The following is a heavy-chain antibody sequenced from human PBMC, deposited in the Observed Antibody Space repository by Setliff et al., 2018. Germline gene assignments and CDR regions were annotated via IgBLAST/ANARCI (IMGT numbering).Heavy chain of an antibody. J-gene: IGHJ6*03. CDR2: INPNSGDT. CDR1: GYTFIDYY. CDR3: ARVAAAGPSILYMDV. D-gene: IGHD6-13*01. V-gene: IGHV1-2*02. Sequence: ASVKVSCKASGYTFIDYYMHWVRQAPGQGLEWMGWINPNSGDTNYAQNFQGRVTMTRDTSISTAYMELSRLRSDDTAVYYCARVAAAGPSILYMDVWGKGTTVTVSS.